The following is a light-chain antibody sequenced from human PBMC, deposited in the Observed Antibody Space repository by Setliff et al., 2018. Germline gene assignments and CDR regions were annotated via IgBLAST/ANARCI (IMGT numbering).Light chain of an antibody. V-gene: IGLV3-21*03. CDR2: DDS. Sequence: SYELTQPPSESVAPGKTARITCGGHNIGDKSVHWYQQKPGQAPVLVVYDDSDRPSGIPGRFSGSNSGSTATLTISRVEAGDEADYYCQVWDPASDHRVFGTGTKVTVL. CDR3: QVWDPASDHRV. J-gene: IGLJ1*01. CDR1: NIGDKS.